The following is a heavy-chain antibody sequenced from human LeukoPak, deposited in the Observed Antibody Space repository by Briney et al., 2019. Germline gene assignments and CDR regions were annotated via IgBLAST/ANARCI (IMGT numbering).Heavy chain of an antibody. CDR3: ARAGVPNYHYYYMDV. D-gene: IGHD3-10*01. Sequence: TGGSLRLSCAASGFTFSSYWMSGVRQAPGKGLEWVANIKQDGSEKYYVDSVKGRFTISRDNAKNSLYLQMNSLRAEDTAVYYCARAGVPNYHYYYMDVWGKGTTVTVSS. CDR1: GFTFSSYW. J-gene: IGHJ6*03. V-gene: IGHV3-7*01. CDR2: IKQDGSEK.